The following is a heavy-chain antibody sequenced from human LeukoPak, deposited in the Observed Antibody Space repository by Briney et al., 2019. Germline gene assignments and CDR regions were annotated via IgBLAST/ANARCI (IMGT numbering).Heavy chain of an antibody. CDR1: GFTFDDYG. CDR2: INWNGGST. Sequence: RGSLRLSCAASGFTFDDYGMSRVRHVSGKGLEWVSGINWNGGSTGYADSVKGRFTISRDNAKNSLYLQMNSLRAEDTALYYCARWASKGGMDVWGKGTTVTVSS. V-gene: IGHV3-20*04. CDR3: ARWASKGGMDV. J-gene: IGHJ6*04. D-gene: IGHD3-16*01.